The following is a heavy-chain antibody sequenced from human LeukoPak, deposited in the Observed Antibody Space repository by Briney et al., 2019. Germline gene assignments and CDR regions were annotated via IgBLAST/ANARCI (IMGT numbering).Heavy chain of an antibody. CDR2: IYYSGST. CDR1: GGSISSYY. CDR3: ARDRGWFDP. V-gene: IGHV4-59*01. Sequence: SETLSLTCTVSGGSISSYYWSWIRQPPGKGLEWIGYIYYSGSTNYNPSLKSRVTISVDTSKNQFSLKLSSVTAADTAVYYCARDRGWFDPWGQGTLVTVSS. J-gene: IGHJ5*02.